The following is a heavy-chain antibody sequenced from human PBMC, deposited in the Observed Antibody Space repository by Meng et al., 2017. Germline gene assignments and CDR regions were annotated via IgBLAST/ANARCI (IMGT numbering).Heavy chain of an antibody. J-gene: IGHJ4*02. CDR1: GYTFTGYY. Sequence: QVQLVQAGAEVKKLGASVKVSCTAPGYTFTGYYMHWVRQAPGQGLEWMGRINPNSGGTNYAQKFQGRVTMTRDTSISTAYMELSRLRSDDTAVYYCARVGGYSSSPILGDYWGQGTLVTVSS. V-gene: IGHV1-2*06. CDR3: ARVGGYSSSPILGDY. D-gene: IGHD6-13*01. CDR2: INPNSGGT.